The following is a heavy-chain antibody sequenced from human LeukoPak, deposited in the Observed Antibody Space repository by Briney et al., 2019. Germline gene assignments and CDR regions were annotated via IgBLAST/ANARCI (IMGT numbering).Heavy chain of an antibody. D-gene: IGHD3-22*01. CDR2: ISGSGGST. J-gene: IGHJ4*02. CDR3: AIMHPYYDGSGYWVQ. V-gene: IGHV3-23*01. Sequence: GGSLRLSCAASGFTFSSYAMSWVRQAPGKGLEWVSAISGSGGSTYYADSVKGRFTISRDNPRNTLYIQMNSLRAEDTALYYCAIMHPYYDGSGYWVQWGQGTLVTVSS. CDR1: GFTFSSYA.